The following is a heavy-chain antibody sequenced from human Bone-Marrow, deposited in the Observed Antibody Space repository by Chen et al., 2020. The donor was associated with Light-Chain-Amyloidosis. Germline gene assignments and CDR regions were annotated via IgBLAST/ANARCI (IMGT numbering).Heavy chain of an antibody. CDR2: SYPDYSDA. J-gene: IGHJ4*02. Sequence: EVQLEQSGPEVKKPGESLKISCKGSGYTFPNYWIGWVRQMPGKGLEWMGVSYPDYSDARYSPSFAGQVTISADKSITTAYLQWRSLKASDTAMYYCARRRDGYNFDYWGQGTLVTVSS. CDR3: ARRRDGYNFDY. D-gene: IGHD5-12*01. V-gene: IGHV5-51*01. CDR1: GYTFPNYW.